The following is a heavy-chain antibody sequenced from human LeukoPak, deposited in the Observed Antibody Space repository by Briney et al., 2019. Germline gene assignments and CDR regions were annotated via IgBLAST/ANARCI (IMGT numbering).Heavy chain of an antibody. CDR1: GRSFSGYY. Sequence: SETLSLTCAVYGRSFSGYYWSWIRQPPGKGLEWIGEINHSGSTNYNPSLKSRVTISVDTSKNQFSLKLSSVTAADTAVYYCARGLTAMAYYFDYWGQGTLVTVSS. V-gene: IGHV4-34*01. CDR2: INHSGST. D-gene: IGHD5-18*01. CDR3: ARGLTAMAYYFDY. J-gene: IGHJ4*02.